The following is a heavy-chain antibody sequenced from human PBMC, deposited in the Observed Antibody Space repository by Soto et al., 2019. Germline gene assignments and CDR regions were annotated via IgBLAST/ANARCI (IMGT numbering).Heavy chain of an antibody. CDR1: GFTFSSYG. CDR2: ISYDGSNR. D-gene: IGHD3-3*01. J-gene: IGHJ4*02. V-gene: IGHV3-30*18. Sequence: QVQLVESGGGVVQPGGSLRLSCAASGFTFSSYGMHWVRQAPGKGLEWVAVISYDGSNRYYGDSVKGRFTISRDNSKNTLYLQMNSLRAEDTAVYYCANTWSGYSYFDSWGQGTLVTVS. CDR3: ANTWSGYSYFDS.